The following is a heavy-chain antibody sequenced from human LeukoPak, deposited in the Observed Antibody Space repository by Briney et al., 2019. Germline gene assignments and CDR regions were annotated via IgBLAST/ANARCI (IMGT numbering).Heavy chain of an antibody. D-gene: IGHD3-22*01. V-gene: IGHV3-9*01. CDR3: AKDSQGYYDSIGYFTFDY. J-gene: IGHJ4*02. Sequence: GGSLRLSCAASRFTFDDYAMHWVRQAPGKGLEWVSGISWNSGSIGYADSVKGRFTISRDNAKNSLYLQMNSLRAEDTALYYCAKDSQGYYDSIGYFTFDYWGQGTLVTVSS. CDR1: RFTFDDYA. CDR2: ISWNSGSI.